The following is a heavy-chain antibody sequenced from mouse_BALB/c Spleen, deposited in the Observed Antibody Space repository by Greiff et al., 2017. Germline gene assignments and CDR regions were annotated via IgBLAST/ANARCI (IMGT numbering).Heavy chain of an antibody. CDR1: GFTFSSYT. CDR3: ARSSGNYVWFAY. V-gene: IGHV5-9*03. J-gene: IGHJ3*01. CDR2: ISSGGGNT. D-gene: IGHD2-1*01. Sequence: EVKVVESGGGLVKPGGSLKLSCAASGFTFSSYTMSWVRQTPEKRLEWVATISSGGGNTYYPDSVKGRFTISRDNAKNNLYLQMSSLRSEDTALYYCARSSGNYVWFAYWGQGTLVTVSA.